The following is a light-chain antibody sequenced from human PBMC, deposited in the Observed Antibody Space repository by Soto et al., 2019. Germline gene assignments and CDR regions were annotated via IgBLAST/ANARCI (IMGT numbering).Light chain of an antibody. V-gene: IGKV1-33*01. CDR1: QDISNY. J-gene: IGKJ2*02. CDR3: QQYGT. Sequence: DIPMTQSPSSLSASVGDRVTITCQASQDISNYLNWYQQKPGKAPKLLIYDASNLETGVPSRFSGSGSGTDFTFTISSLQPEDIATYYCQQYGTFGQGTKLEIK. CDR2: DAS.